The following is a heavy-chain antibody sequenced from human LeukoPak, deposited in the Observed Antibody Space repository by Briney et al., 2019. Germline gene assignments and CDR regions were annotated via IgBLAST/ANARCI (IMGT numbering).Heavy chain of an antibody. V-gene: IGHV4-4*02. CDR2: IYHSGST. CDR3: ARLYGSGSYDFDY. CDR1: GGSISSSNW. D-gene: IGHD3-10*01. Sequence: SGTLSLTCAVSGGSISSSNWWSWVRQPPGKGLEWIGEIYHSGSTYYNPSLKSRVTISVDTSKNQFSLKLSSVTAADTAVYYCARLYGSGSYDFDYWGQGTLVTVSS. J-gene: IGHJ4*02.